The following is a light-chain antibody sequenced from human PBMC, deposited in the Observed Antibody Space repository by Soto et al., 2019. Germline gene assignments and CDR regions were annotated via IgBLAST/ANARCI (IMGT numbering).Light chain of an antibody. Sequence: DIQMTQSPSTLSAPVGDRVTITCRASQSISSWLAWYQQKPGKAPKVLIYDASTLESGVPSRFSGGGSGTEFTLTITCLQPDDFATYYCQEYTTYSRTFGQGTKVEVK. CDR3: QEYTTYSRT. V-gene: IGKV1-5*01. CDR2: DAS. J-gene: IGKJ1*01. CDR1: QSISSW.